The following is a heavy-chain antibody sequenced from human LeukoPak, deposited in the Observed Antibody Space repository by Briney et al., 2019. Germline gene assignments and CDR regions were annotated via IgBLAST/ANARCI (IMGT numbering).Heavy chain of an antibody. CDR2: VSYSGST. J-gene: IGHJ4*02. CDR1: GGSISSYY. CDR3: ARVTGYMIEDYFDY. V-gene: IGHV4-59*01. Sequence: PSETLSLTCTVSGGSISSYYWSWIRQPPGEGLEWIGYVSYSGSTNYNPSLKSRVTISVKTSKNQFSLKLSSVTAADTAVYYCARVTGYMIEDYFDYWGQGTLVTVSS. D-gene: IGHD3-22*01.